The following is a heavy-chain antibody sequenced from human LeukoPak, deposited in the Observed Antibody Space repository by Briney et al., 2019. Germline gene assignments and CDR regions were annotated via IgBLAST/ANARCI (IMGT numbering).Heavy chain of an antibody. V-gene: IGHV1-8*01. J-gene: IGHJ5*02. Sequence: ASVKVSCKASGYTFTSYDINWVRQATGQGLEWMGWMNPNSGNTGYAQKFQGRVTMTRNTSISTAYMELSSLRSEDTAVYYCARGWYCSSTSCQSYNWFDPWGQGTLVTVSS. D-gene: IGHD2-2*01. CDR1: GYTFTSYD. CDR2: MNPNSGNT. CDR3: ARGWYCSSTSCQSYNWFDP.